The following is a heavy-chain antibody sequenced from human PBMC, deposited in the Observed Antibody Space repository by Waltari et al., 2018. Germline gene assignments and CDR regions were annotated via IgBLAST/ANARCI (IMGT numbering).Heavy chain of an antibody. CDR1: GGSIHIYY. J-gene: IGHJ4*02. D-gene: IGHD6-19*01. Sequence: QVQLQESGPGLVKPSETLSLTCTVSGGSIHIYYWSWIRQPPGKGLEWIGYVYYNGNTIYNPSLESRVTLSADTSKNQVSLRLRSVTAADTAVYYCARGMSSVWYGPFDYWGQGTLVTVSS. V-gene: IGHV4-59*08. CDR2: VYYNGNT. CDR3: ARGMSSVWYGPFDY.